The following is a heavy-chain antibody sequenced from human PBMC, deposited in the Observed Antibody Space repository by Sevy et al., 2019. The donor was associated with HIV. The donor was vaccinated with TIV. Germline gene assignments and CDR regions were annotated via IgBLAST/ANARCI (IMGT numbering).Heavy chain of an antibody. Sequence: GGSPRLSCAASGFTFSSYRMTWVRHAPGKGLEWVSCISSTSAYINYADSVKGRFTISRDNAKNLLYLQMDNLRAEDTAVYYCARAVLEISKCRSDYWGQGTLVTVSS. CDR3: ARAVLEISKCRSDY. J-gene: IGHJ4*02. D-gene: IGHD1-1*01. CDR2: ISSTSAYI. CDR1: GFTFSSYR. V-gene: IGHV3-21*01.